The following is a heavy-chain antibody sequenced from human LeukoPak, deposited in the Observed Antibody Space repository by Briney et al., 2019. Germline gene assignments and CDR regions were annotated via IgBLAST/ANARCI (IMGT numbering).Heavy chain of an antibody. CDR3: ARGGSYYYDSSGYYC. Sequence: SVKVSCKASGGTFSSYGVAWVRQAPGQGLEWMGGIIPIYASSNYARKFQGRVTITADKYTGTAYMELRSLTSEDTAVYYCARGGSYYYDSSGYYCWGQGTLVTVSS. CDR1: GGTFSSYG. V-gene: IGHV1-69*06. J-gene: IGHJ4*02. D-gene: IGHD3-22*01. CDR2: IIPIYASS.